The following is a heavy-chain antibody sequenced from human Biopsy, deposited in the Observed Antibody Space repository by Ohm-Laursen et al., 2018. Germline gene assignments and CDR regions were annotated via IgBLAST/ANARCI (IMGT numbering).Heavy chain of an antibody. CDR2: IWYDGTNE. V-gene: IGHV3-33*01. Sequence: SLRLSCAAPGFTFGHYAMHWVRQAPGKGLEWISLIWYDGTNEDYADSVKGRFTISRDNSKNTLYLQINTLTLEDTAFYYCARGLSSGWYGYFDVWGRGTLVTVSS. CDR1: GFTFGHYA. J-gene: IGHJ2*01. D-gene: IGHD6-19*01. CDR3: ARGLSSGWYGYFDV.